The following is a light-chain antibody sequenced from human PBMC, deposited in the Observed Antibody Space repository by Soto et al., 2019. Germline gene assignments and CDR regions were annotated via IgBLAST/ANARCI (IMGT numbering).Light chain of an antibody. CDR1: SSY. Sequence: EIALTQSPGTLSLSPGERATLSCRASSSYLTWYQQKVGQAPRLLIYGASIRATGIPDRFSGSASGTDFTLTISRLEPEDSAVYYCQQYISSSWTFGQGTKVDVK. V-gene: IGKV3-20*01. J-gene: IGKJ1*01. CDR2: GAS. CDR3: QQYISSSWT.